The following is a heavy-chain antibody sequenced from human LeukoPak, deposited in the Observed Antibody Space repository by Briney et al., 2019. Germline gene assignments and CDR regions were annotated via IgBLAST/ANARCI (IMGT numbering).Heavy chain of an antibody. Sequence: PSETLSLTCTVSGGSISSSSYYWGWIRQPPGKGLEWIGSIYYSGSTYYNPSLKSRVTISVDTSKNQFSLKLSSVTAADTAVYYCARDYSSTSHYYYYGMDVWGQGTTVTVSS. CDR1: GGSISSSSYY. CDR2: IYYSGST. CDR3: ARDYSSTSHYYYYGMDV. V-gene: IGHV4-39*07. J-gene: IGHJ6*02. D-gene: IGHD2-2*01.